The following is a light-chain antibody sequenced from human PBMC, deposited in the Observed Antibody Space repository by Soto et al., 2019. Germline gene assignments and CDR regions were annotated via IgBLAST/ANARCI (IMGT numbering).Light chain of an antibody. J-gene: IGLJ2*01. CDR3: SPYAGSNIVV. CDR2: DVS. Sequence: QSALTQPPSASGSPGQSVTISCTGSSSDVGGYNYVSWYQQHPGKAPKLMIYDVSKRPSGVPDRFSGSKSGNTASLTVSGLQAEDDADYYCSPYAGSNIVVFGGGTKLTVL. V-gene: IGLV2-8*01. CDR1: SSDVGGYNY.